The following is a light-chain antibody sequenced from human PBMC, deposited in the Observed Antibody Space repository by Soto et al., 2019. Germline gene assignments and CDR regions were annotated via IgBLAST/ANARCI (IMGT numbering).Light chain of an antibody. J-gene: IGKJ2*01. CDR3: QQYGGSPMYT. CDR2: GAS. V-gene: IGKV3-20*01. Sequence: EIVLKQSPAILSLSPGGRAILSCRASQSVGSYLAWYQQRPGQAPRLLMSGASSRAPGIPDRFSGSGSGTDFTLTITRLEPEDFAVYYCQQYGGSPMYTFGQGTKVDIK. CDR1: QSVGSY.